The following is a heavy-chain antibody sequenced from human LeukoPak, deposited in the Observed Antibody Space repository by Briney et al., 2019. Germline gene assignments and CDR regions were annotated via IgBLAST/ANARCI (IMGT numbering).Heavy chain of an antibody. Sequence: SGTLSLTCAVSGASISSGNYYSWFRQSPGKGLEWIAEIQHTGRTFYNPSLKSRVTMSADKSKNQVSVRLTSLTAADTAVYYCARAASYNLDYWGQGILVTVPS. D-gene: IGHD1-1*01. CDR2: IQHTGRT. J-gene: IGHJ4*02. V-gene: IGHV4-4*02. CDR1: GASISSGNY. CDR3: ARAASYNLDY.